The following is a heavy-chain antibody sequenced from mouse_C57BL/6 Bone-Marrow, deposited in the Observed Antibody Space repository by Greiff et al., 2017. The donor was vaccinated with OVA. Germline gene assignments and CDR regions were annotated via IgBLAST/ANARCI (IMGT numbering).Heavy chain of an antibody. V-gene: IGHV5-16*01. CDR2: INYDGSST. CDR3: ARALYYYGSSHYFDY. D-gene: IGHD1-1*01. Sequence: EVKLVESEGGLVQPGSSMKLSCTASGFTFSDYYMAWVRQVPEKGLEWVANINYDGSSTYYLDSLKSRFIISRDNAKNILYLQMSSLKSEDTATYYCARALYYYGSSHYFDYWGQGTTLTVSS. J-gene: IGHJ2*01. CDR1: GFTFSDYY.